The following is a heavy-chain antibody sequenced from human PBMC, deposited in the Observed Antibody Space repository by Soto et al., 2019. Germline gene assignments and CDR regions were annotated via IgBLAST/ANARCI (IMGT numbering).Heavy chain of an antibody. Sequence: QVQLVESGGGVVQPGRSLRLSCAASGFTFSSYGMHWVRQAPGKGLEWVAVISYDGSNKYYADSVKGRFTISRDSSKNRLYLQMNSLRPEDTAVYCCARDLSSGWALDYWGQGTLVTVSS. CDR3: ARDLSSGWALDY. V-gene: IGHV3-30*03. D-gene: IGHD6-19*01. CDR1: GFTFSSYG. J-gene: IGHJ4*02. CDR2: ISYDGSNK.